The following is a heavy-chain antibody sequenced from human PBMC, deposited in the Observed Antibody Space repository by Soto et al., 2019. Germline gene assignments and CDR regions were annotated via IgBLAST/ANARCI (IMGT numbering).Heavy chain of an antibody. CDR2: ISTYNGDT. Sequence: GASVKVSCKASGYTFTRSGISWVRQAPGQGLEWMGWISTYNGDTNYAQTFQGRVTMTTDTSTSTVHMEMRSLRSEDTALYYCARDWNCTNSRCQNCFDPWGQGTLVTVSS. CDR1: GYTFTRSG. V-gene: IGHV1-18*01. CDR3: ARDWNCTNSRCQNCFDP. J-gene: IGHJ5*02. D-gene: IGHD2-8*01.